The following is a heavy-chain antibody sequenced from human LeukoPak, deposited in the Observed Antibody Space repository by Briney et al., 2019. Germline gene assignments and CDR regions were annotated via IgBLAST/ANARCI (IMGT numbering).Heavy chain of an antibody. CDR1: PLTPSVHI. D-gene: IGHD4-23*01. Sequence: QTLGSLRLSCTDSPLTPSVHIIYSVPHAPEKGRECGCRFRRKSMGYSTQYATSVKGRFTLSRDDSQDSLYLQMNSLETEDTAVYFCARDGRESGNTAFDIWGQGTMVTVSS. V-gene: IGHV3-72*01. CDR3: ARDGRESGNTAFDI. CDR2: FRRKSMGYST. J-gene: IGHJ3*02.